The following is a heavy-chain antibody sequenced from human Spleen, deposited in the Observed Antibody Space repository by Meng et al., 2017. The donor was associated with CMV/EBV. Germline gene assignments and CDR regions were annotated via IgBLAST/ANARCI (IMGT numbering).Heavy chain of an antibody. Sequence: GESLKISCAASGFTFSSYWMAWARQVPGKELKWVANISPDGSVTYYVDSVTGRFTISRDNTKASFYLQMTSLRAEDTAVYYCLTETSLKGFDYWGQGSLVTVSS. D-gene: IGHD1-14*01. CDR2: ISPDGSVT. J-gene: IGHJ4*02. CDR1: GFTFSSYW. CDR3: LTETSLKGFDY. V-gene: IGHV3-7*01.